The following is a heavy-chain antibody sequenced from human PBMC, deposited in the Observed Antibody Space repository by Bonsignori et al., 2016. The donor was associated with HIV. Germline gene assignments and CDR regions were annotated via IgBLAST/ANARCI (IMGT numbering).Heavy chain of an antibody. V-gene: IGHV4-59*01. CDR2: IYYSGST. Sequence: SETLSLTCTVSGGSISSYYWSWIRQPPGKGLEWIGYIYYSGSTNYNPSLKSRVTISVDTSKNQFSLKLSSVTAADTAVYYCARVSEAVADDYWYFDLWGRGTLVTVSS. D-gene: IGHD6-19*01. CDR1: GGSISSYY. CDR3: ARVSEAVADDYWYFDL. J-gene: IGHJ2*01.